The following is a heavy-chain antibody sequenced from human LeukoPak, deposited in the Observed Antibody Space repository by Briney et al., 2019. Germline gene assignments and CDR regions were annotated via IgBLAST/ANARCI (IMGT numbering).Heavy chain of an antibody. CDR3: AREHYGSSNYYYYYMDV. Sequence: ASVKVSCKASGYTFTGYYMHWVRQAPGQGLEWMEWINPNSGGTNYAQKFQGRVTMTRDTSISTAYMELSRLRSDDTAVYYCAREHYGSSNYYYYYMDVWGKGTTVTVSS. V-gene: IGHV1-2*02. D-gene: IGHD3-10*01. CDR1: GYTFTGYY. CDR2: INPNSGGT. J-gene: IGHJ6*03.